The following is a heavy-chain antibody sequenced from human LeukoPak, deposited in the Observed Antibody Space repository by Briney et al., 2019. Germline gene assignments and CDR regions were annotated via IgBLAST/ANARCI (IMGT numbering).Heavy chain of an antibody. CDR3: ARPAKGAYYCYYMDV. Sequence: GASVKVSCKASDYTLLTYGITWVRQAPGQGLEWMGWISTYNGNTHYAQKLQGRVTMTTDTSTRTAYMELRSLTSNDTGIYYCARPAKGAYYCYYMDVWGRGTTVTVSS. D-gene: IGHD2-2*01. V-gene: IGHV1-18*01. CDR2: ISTYNGNT. CDR1: DYTLLTYG. J-gene: IGHJ6*03.